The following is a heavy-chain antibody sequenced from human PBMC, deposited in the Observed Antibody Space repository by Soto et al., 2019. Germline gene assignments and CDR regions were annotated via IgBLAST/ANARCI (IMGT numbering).Heavy chain of an antibody. D-gene: IGHD4-17*01. V-gene: IGHV1-18*01. CDR1: GYTFISYG. Sequence: QVQLMQSGAEVKKPGASVKVACKASGYTFISYGITWVRQAPGQGLEWMGWISGFNGDTNYAQKFQGRVTMTTDTSTSTAYMELRSLRSDDTAVYFCARDEYDYGNYYFDYWGQGTVVTVSS. CDR2: ISGFNGDT. CDR3: ARDEYDYGNYYFDY. J-gene: IGHJ4*02.